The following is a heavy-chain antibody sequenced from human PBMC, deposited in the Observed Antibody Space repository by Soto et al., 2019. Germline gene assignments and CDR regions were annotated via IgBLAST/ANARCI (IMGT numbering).Heavy chain of an antibody. CDR1: GFTFSSYT. Sequence: GGSLRLSCAASGFTFSSYTMSWVRQAPGKGLEWVSAISGSGGSTYYADSVKGRFTISRDNSKNTLYLQMNSLRAEDTAVYYCANSKPARYCSGGSCYPFYYFDYWGQGTLVTVSS. CDR2: ISGSGGST. D-gene: IGHD2-15*01. V-gene: IGHV3-23*01. J-gene: IGHJ4*02. CDR3: ANSKPARYCSGGSCYPFYYFDY.